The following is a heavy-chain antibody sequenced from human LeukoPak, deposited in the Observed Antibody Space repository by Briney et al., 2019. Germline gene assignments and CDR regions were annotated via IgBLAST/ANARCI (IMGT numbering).Heavy chain of an antibody. V-gene: IGHV1-2*02. CDR2: INPNSGGT. J-gene: IGHJ4*02. CDR1: GYTFTGYY. D-gene: IGHD2-21*01. Sequence: GASVKVSCKASGYTFTGYYMHWVRQAPGQGLEWMGWINPNSGGTNYAQKFQGRVTMTRDTSISTAYMELSRLRSGDTAVYYCARDPSVIGTGLDYWGQGTLVTVSS. CDR3: ARDPSVIGTGLDY.